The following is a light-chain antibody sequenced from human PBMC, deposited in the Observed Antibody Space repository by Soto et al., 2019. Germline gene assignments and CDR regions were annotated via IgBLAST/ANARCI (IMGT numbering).Light chain of an antibody. CDR3: RQYGSSPSYT. CDR1: QSVSSSSY. V-gene: IGKV3-20*01. Sequence: EIVLTQXPGTLSLSPGERATLSCRASQSVSSSSYLAWYQQKPGQAPRLLIYGASSRATGIPDRFSGSGSATDFNLTISRLEPEDFAVYYCRQYGSSPSYTFGQGTKLEIK. J-gene: IGKJ2*01. CDR2: GAS.